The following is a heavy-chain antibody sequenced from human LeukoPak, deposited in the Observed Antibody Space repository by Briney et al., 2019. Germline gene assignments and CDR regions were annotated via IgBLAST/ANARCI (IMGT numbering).Heavy chain of an antibody. J-gene: IGHJ4*02. V-gene: IGHV3-64*01. CDR1: GFTFSSYA. CDR3: TTDPEYYDSSGYYTYY. CDR2: ISSNGGST. D-gene: IGHD3-22*01. Sequence: GGSLGLSCAASGFTFSSYAMHWVRQAPGKGLEYVSAISSNGGSTYYANSVKGRFTISRDNSKNTLYLQMNSLRAEDTAVYYCTTDPEYYDSSGYYTYYWGQGTLVTVSS.